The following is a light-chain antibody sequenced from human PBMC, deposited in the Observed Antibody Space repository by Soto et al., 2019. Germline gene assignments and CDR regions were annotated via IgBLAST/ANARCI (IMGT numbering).Light chain of an antibody. CDR3: AAWDDSLNGRV. CDR1: NSNMGRNY. CDR2: YDN. Sequence: QSVLTQTPSASGTPGQSVTISCSGSNSNMGRNYVYWYQQVPGTAPKLLIYYDNLRPSGVPDRISGSKSGTSASLAISGLQSDDEADYYCAAWDDSLNGRVFGTGTKLTVL. J-gene: IGLJ1*01. V-gene: IGLV1-44*01.